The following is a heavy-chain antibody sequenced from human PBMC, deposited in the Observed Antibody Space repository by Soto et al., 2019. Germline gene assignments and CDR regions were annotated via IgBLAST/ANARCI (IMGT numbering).Heavy chain of an antibody. J-gene: IGHJ6*02. V-gene: IGHV3-30*03. D-gene: IGHD3-3*01. Sequence: PXGCLRRSCAACGFSVSSYRMHWVRQAPGKGLEWVAATTYDGGIKHYVDSVKGRFTIPRDNSKNTLYLQMNSLRVEDTATYYCAGDMENPYFYYGLNVWGQGTTVTVSS. CDR2: TTYDGGIK. CDR1: GFSVSSYR. CDR3: AGDMENPYFYYGLNV.